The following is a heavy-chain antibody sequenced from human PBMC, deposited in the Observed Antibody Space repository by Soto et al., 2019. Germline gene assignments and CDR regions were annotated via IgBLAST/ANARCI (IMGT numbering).Heavy chain of an antibody. CDR1: GFTFGDYA. Sequence: GGSLRLSCTASGFTFGDYAMSWFRQAPGKGLEWVGFIRSKAYGGTTEYAASVKGRFTISRDDSKSIAYLQMNSLKTEDTAVYYCTRDTVEFAGVVPNYYYYYMDVWGKGTTVTVSS. J-gene: IGHJ6*03. CDR3: TRDTVEFAGVVPNYYYYYMDV. CDR2: IRSKAYGGTT. V-gene: IGHV3-49*03. D-gene: IGHD3-3*01.